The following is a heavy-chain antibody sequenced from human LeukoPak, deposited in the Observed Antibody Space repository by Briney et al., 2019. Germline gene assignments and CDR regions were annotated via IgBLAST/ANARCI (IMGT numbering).Heavy chain of an antibody. D-gene: IGHD3-10*01. CDR2: ISGSGGST. CDR1: GFTFSSYA. V-gene: IGHV3-23*01. Sequence: GGSLRLSCAASGFTFSSYAMSWVRQAPGKGLEWVSAISGSGGSTYYADSVKGRFTISRDNPKNTLYLQMNSLRAEDTAVYYCAKFPITMVRGVIRFDYWGQGTLVTVSS. CDR3: AKFPITMVRGVIRFDY. J-gene: IGHJ4*02.